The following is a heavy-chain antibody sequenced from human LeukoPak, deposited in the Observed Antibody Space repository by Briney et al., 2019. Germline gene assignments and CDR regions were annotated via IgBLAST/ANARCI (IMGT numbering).Heavy chain of an antibody. CDR1: GYTFTGYY. D-gene: IGHD1-1*01. Sequence: ASVKVSCKASGYTFTGYYMHWVRQAPGQGLEWMGGIIPIFGTANYAQRFQGRVTIIADKSTSTAYMELRSLRSEDTAVYYCARDALPFHWHEGNYYMDVWGKGTTVTVSS. CDR2: IIPIFGTA. CDR3: ARDALPFHWHEGNYYMDV. V-gene: IGHV1-69*06. J-gene: IGHJ6*03.